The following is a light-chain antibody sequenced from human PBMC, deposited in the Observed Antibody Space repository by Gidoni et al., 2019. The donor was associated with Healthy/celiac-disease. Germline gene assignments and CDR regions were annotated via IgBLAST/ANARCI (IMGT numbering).Light chain of an antibody. V-gene: IGLV3-1*01. Sequence: SYELSQPHSQSLSPGQTASITCSGDKMGDKYACWYQQQPGQSPVLVIYQDSKRPSGLPVRFSGSNYWNTATLTIIGTQAMDEADYYCQAWDSSTAVFGGGTKLTVL. CDR1: KMGDKY. CDR2: QDS. J-gene: IGLJ2*01. CDR3: QAWDSSTAV.